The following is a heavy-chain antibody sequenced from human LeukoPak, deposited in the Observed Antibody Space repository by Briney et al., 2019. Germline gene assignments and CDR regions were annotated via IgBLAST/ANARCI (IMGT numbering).Heavy chain of an antibody. J-gene: IGHJ6*04. V-gene: IGHV5-51*01. CDR1: GDSFPSYR. CDR3: ARHSDILTAMDV. CDR2: IYTGYSDT. D-gene: IGHD3-9*01. Sequence: GAYLNISCWGSGDSFPSYRSGWVRDMPVKGLKCMGIIYTGYSDTRYSPTFQGQVTISADKSMSYAYLQWSSLKASDIAMYYSARHSDILTAMDVWGKGTTVTVSS.